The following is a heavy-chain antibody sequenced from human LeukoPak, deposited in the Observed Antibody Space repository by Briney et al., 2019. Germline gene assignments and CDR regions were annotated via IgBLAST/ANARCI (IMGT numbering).Heavy chain of an antibody. CDR2: ITGSGGGT. J-gene: IGHJ4*02. V-gene: IGHV3-23*01. D-gene: IGHD6-19*01. CDR1: EFTFSTYA. CDR3: AKNHDSGWYQDY. Sequence: AGSLGLSCAASEFTFSTYAVSWVRQAPGKGLEWVSTITGSGGGTYYADSVKGRFTISRDNSKNTMYLQMNSLRAEDTALYYCAKNHDSGWYQDYWGQGTLVTVSS.